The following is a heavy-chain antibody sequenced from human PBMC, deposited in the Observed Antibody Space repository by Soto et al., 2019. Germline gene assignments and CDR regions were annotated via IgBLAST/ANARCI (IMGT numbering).Heavy chain of an antibody. CDR3: ARGFRAFDP. Sequence: WTWIRQHPGKGLEWIGYIYYSGSTHYNPSLKSRVNISIDTSKNPFSLKLTSVTGADTAVYYCARGFRAFDPWGQGTLVTVSS. V-gene: IGHV4-31*02. CDR2: IYYSGST. J-gene: IGHJ5*02.